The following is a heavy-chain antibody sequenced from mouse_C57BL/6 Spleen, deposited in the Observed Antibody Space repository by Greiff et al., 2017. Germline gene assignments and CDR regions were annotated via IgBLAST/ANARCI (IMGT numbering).Heavy chain of an antibody. Sequence: EVQLQESGPGLVKPSQSLSLTCSVTGYSITSGYYWNWIRQFPGNKLEWMGYISYDGSNNYNPSLKNRISITRVTSKNQFFLKLNSVTTEDTATYYCARVYDYWGQGTTLTVSS. CDR2: ISYDGSN. J-gene: IGHJ2*01. V-gene: IGHV3-6*01. CDR3: ARVYDY. CDR1: GYSITSGYY.